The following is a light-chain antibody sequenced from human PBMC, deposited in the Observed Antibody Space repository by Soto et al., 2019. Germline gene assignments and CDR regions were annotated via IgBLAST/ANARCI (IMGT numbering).Light chain of an antibody. Sequence: QSVLTQPPSVSGAPGQRVTISCTGSSSNIGAGYDVHWYQQLPGTAPKLLIYGNSNRPSGVPDRFSGSKSGTSASLAITGLQAEDEADYYWQSYDSSLSVNYVFGTGTKVTVL. V-gene: IGLV1-40*01. CDR3: QSYDSSLSVNYV. CDR1: SSNIGAGYD. J-gene: IGLJ1*01. CDR2: GNS.